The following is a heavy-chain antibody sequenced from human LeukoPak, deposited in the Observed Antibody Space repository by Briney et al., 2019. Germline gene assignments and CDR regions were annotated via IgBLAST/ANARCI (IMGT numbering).Heavy chain of an antibody. V-gene: IGHV4-59*08. D-gene: IGHD2-21*02. J-gene: IGHJ4*02. CDR2: IYYSGIT. CDR3: ARHISYGGDSAFGY. Sequence: SETLSLTCTVSGGSISSYYWSWIRQPPGKGLEWIGYIYYSGITNYNPSLRSRATISVDTSKNQFSLKLTSVAAADTAVYYCARHISYGGDSAFGYWGQGVLVTVSS. CDR1: GGSISSYY.